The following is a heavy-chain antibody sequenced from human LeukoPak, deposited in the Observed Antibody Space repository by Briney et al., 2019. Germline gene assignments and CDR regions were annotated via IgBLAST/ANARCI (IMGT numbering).Heavy chain of an antibody. CDR1: GGSISSYY. D-gene: IGHD2-2*01. J-gene: IGHJ6*02. CDR3: ARGRRSTSCFGGGGMDV. CDR2: INHSGST. V-gene: IGHV4-34*01. Sequence: SETLSLTCTVSGGSISSYYWSWIRQPPGKGLEWIGEINHSGSTNYNPSLKSRVTISVDTSKNQFSLKLSSVTAADTAVYYCARGRRSTSCFGGGGMDVWGQGTTVTVSS.